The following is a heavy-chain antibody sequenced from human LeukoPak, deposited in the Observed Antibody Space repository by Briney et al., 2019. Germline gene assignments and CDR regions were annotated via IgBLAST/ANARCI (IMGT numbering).Heavy chain of an antibody. D-gene: IGHD6-13*01. CDR3: ARCSSGWYCHFDF. CDR1: DGSISSSSDY. J-gene: IGHJ4*02. V-gene: IGHV4-39*01. CDR2: VYYSGST. Sequence: PSETLSLTCTVSDGSISSSSDYWGWIRQPPGKGLEWIGSVYYSGSTFYNPSLKSRVAMSVDTSKNQSSLELSSVTAADTAVYYCARCSSGWYCHFDFWGQGTLVTVSS.